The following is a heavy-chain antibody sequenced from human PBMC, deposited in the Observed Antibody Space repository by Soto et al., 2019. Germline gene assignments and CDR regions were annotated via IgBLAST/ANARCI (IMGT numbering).Heavy chain of an antibody. Sequence: SETLSLTCAVYGGSFSGYYWSWIRQPPGKGLEWIGEINHSGSTNYNPSLKSRVTISVDTSKNQFSLRLSSVTAADTAVYYCARGGRITMVRGVIRWFDPWGQGTLVTVSS. J-gene: IGHJ5*02. CDR1: GGSFSGYY. V-gene: IGHV4-34*01. CDR3: ARGGRITMVRGVIRWFDP. CDR2: INHSGST. D-gene: IGHD3-10*01.